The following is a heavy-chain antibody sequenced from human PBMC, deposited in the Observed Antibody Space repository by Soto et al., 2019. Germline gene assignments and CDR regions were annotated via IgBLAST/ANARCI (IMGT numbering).Heavy chain of an antibody. CDR2: ISSSSSYI. J-gene: IGHJ4*02. CDR3: ERGRYDYDSSGYYAPADY. V-gene: IGHV3-21*01. Sequence: PAESLTLSCAASGFTFSSYSMNWVRQAPGGGLEWVSSISSSSSYIYYAASVKGRFTISRDNAKNSLYLQMNSLRAEDTAVYYCERGRYDYDSSGYYAPADYWGQGTLVTVSS. D-gene: IGHD3-22*01. CDR1: GFTFSSYS.